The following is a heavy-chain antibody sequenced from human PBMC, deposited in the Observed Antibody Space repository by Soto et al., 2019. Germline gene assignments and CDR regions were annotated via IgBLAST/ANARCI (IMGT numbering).Heavy chain of an antibody. J-gene: IGHJ5*02. CDR2: INHSGST. Sequence: SETLSLTCAVYGGSFSGYYWSWIRQPPGKGLEWIGEINHSGSTNYNPSLKSRVTISVDTSKNQFSLKLSSVTAAETAVYYCARGDIEALSSGGWFDPWGQGTLVTVSS. D-gene: IGHD5-12*01. CDR3: ARGDIEALSSGGWFDP. CDR1: GGSFSGYY. V-gene: IGHV4-34*01.